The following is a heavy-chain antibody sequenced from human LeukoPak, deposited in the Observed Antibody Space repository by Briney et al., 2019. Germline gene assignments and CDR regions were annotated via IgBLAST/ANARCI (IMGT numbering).Heavy chain of an antibody. D-gene: IGHD3-3*01. CDR2: ISASGSAT. CDR3: AKGTLFGVVTSFAF. V-gene: IGHV3-23*01. J-gene: IGHJ4*02. CDR1: GFTLGSADA. Sequence: GGSLRLSCAASGFTLGSADAMTWVRQAPGKGLEWVSLISASGSATYYADSVRGRFAISRDISKNTLFLQMSSLRTEDTAVYYCAKGTLFGVVTSFAFWGQGTLVTVSS.